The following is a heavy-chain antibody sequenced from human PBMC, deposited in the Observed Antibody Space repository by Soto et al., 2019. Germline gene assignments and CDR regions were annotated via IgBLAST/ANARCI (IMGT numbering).Heavy chain of an antibody. CDR1: GFPFSRYV. Sequence: GGSLRLSCAASGFPFSRYVMSWVRQAPGKGLEWVSGISGGGSNTFYADYVKGRFTISRDNSKNTLLLQMNSLGAEDTAVYYCAKDSNKYSSSLRGRYFDYWGQGIGVTV. CDR2: ISGGGSNT. D-gene: IGHD4-4*01. J-gene: IGHJ4*02. CDR3: AKDSNKYSSSLRGRYFDY. V-gene: IGHV3-23*01.